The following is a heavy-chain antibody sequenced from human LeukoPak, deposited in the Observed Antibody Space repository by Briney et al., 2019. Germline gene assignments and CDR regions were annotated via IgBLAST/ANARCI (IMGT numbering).Heavy chain of an antibody. D-gene: IGHD1-26*01. CDR2: INPNSGGT. J-gene: IGHJ4*02. CDR3: SRGGSYYFKYYFDY. Sequence: GASVKVSCKASGYTFTGYYMRWVRQAPGQGLEWMGWINPNSGGTNYAQKFQGRVTMTRDTSISTAYMELSRLRSDDTAVYYCSRGGSYYFKYYFDYWGQGTLVTVSS. V-gene: IGHV1-2*02. CDR1: GYTFTGYY.